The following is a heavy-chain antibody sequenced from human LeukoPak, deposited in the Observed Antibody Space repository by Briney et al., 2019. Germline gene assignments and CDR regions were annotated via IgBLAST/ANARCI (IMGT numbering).Heavy chain of an antibody. CDR2: IGTAGDT. CDR3: GREATGFYGMDV. J-gene: IGHJ6*02. CDR1: GFTFSSYD. V-gene: IGHV3-13*01. D-gene: IGHD5-24*01. Sequence: PGGSLRLSCAASGFTFSSYDMHWVRQATGKGLEWVSAIGTAGDTYYPGSVKGRFTISRENAKNSLYLQMNSLRAGDTAVYYCGREATGFYGMDVWGQGTTVTVSS.